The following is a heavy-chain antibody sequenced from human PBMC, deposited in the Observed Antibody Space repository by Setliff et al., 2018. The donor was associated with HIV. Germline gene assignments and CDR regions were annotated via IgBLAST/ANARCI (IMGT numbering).Heavy chain of an antibody. Sequence: ASVKVSCTTSGYTFTAYYIHWVRQAPGQGLEWMGRINSNNGGTKYAQNFQGRVTMTRDTSITTAYMELSSLISDDTAVYYCAREERYYDGKGALDYWGQGMLVAVSS. J-gene: IGHJ4*02. V-gene: IGHV1-2*06. D-gene: IGHD3-22*01. CDR2: INSNNGGT. CDR3: AREERYYDGKGALDY. CDR1: GYTFTAYY.